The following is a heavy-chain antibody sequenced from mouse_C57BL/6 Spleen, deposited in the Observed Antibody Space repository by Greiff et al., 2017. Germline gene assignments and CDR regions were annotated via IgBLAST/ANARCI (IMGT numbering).Heavy chain of an antibody. D-gene: IGHD2-1*01. Sequence: QVQLKESGAELVRPGASVKLSCKASGYTFTDYYINWVKQRPGQGLEWIARIYPGSGNTYYNEKFKGKATLTAEKSSSTAYMQLSSLTSEDSAVYFCARGGGNYVRYFDVWGTGTTVTVSS. CDR2: IYPGSGNT. CDR3: ARGGGNYVRYFDV. V-gene: IGHV1-76*01. CDR1: GYTFTDYY. J-gene: IGHJ1*03.